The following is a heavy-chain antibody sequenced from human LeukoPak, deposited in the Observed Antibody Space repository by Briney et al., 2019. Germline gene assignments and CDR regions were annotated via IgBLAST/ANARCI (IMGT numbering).Heavy chain of an antibody. CDR2: INHSGST. CDR1: GGSFSGYY. CDR3: ARAGSTTVVTPGCWFDP. J-gene: IGHJ5*02. V-gene: IGHV4-34*01. D-gene: IGHD4-23*01. Sequence: PSETLSLTCAVYGGSFSGYYWSWIRQPPGKGLEWIGEINHSGSTNYNPSLKSRVTISVDTSKNQSSLKLSSVTAADTAVYYCARAGSTTVVTPGCWFDPWGQGTLVTVSS.